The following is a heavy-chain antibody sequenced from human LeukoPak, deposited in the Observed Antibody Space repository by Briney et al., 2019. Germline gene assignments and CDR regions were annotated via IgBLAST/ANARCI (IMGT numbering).Heavy chain of an antibody. CDR3: ARESSIWGSYPFDY. CDR1: GGSISSSNW. CDR2: IYHSGST. D-gene: IGHD3-16*02. J-gene: IGHJ4*02. Sequence: SETLSLTCAVSGGSISSSNWWSWVRQPPGKGLEWIGEIYHSGSTNYNPFLKSRVTISVDKSKNQFSLKLSSVTAADTAVYYCARESSIWGSYPFDYWGQGTLVTVSS. V-gene: IGHV4-4*02.